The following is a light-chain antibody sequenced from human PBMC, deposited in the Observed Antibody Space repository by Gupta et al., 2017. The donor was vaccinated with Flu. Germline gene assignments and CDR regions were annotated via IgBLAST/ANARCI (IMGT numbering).Light chain of an antibody. CDR3: LQNYGSLPKT. CDR2: SAS. CDR1: QSIRNY. J-gene: IGKJ4*01. Sequence: GDRVILNCWESQSIRNYLHWYQQKPGQAPKLLIYSASSLQGGVPDRFSGSGSGTDFTLTISSLQAEDVATYYCLQNYGSLPKTFGGGTRVEIK. V-gene: IGKV1-39*01.